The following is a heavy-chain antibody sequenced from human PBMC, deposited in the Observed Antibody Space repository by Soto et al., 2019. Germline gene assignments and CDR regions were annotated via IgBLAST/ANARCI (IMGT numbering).Heavy chain of an antibody. V-gene: IGHV3-23*01. Sequence: GGSLRLSCAASGFTFSSYAMSWVRQAPGKGLEWVSAISGSGGSTYYADSVKGRFTISRDNSKNTLYLQMNSLRAEDTAVYYCAKAGYCSGGSCYSRYYYGMDVWGQGTTVTVSS. D-gene: IGHD2-15*01. CDR3: AKAGYCSGGSCYSRYYYGMDV. CDR1: GFTFSSYA. J-gene: IGHJ6*02. CDR2: ISGSGGST.